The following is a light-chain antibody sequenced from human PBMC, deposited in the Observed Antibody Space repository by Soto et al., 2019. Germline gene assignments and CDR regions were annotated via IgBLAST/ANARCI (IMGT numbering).Light chain of an antibody. CDR1: SSYVGAYTL. CDR2: EVT. V-gene: IGLV2-14*01. J-gene: IGLJ1*01. Sequence: QSALTQPASVSGSPGQSITISCTGTSSYVGAYTLVPCPHQYPGKAPKLMIFEVTDRPSGVSNRFSGSQSGNPASLTISGLQAEDEAEYYCSSYTNINARACVFGTGTKVTVL. CDR3: SSYTNINARACV.